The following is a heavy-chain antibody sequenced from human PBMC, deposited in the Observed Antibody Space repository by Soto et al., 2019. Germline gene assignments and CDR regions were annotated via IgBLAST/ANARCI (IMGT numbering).Heavy chain of an antibody. CDR2: IIPIFRTT. CDR3: ANVPN. D-gene: IGHD3-16*01. CDR1: GGSFSGQA. Sequence: QVQLVQSGAEVKKPGSSVKVSCKASGGSFSGQAVSWVRQAPGQGLEWMGGIIPIFRTTNYARKFQGRLTITADASTSTASMELTSLRSEDTAIYYFANVPNWGQGTLVTVSS. V-gene: IGHV1-69*01. J-gene: IGHJ4*02.